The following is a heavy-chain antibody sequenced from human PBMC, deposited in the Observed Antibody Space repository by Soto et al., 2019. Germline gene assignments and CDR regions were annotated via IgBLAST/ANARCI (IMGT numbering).Heavy chain of an antibody. CDR1: GDTFKNCV. CDR3: AAELGFGKLSVV. J-gene: IGHJ6*02. Sequence: QVQVVQSGVEVRRPGSSVKVSCKAAGDTFKNCVISWVRQSPGQGLEWMGGIIPLFGTTDFAQRFQGRLTITTDESTTKDYMELSRLRSEDTDTYYCAAELGFGKLSVVWGQGTTVIVSS. D-gene: IGHD3-10*01. V-gene: IGHV1-69*01. CDR2: IIPLFGTT.